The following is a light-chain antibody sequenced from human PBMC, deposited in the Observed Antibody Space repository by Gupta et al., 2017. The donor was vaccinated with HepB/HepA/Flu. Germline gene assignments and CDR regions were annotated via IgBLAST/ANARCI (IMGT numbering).Light chain of an antibody. Sequence: SALTQPPSASGSPGPSVTISCTGTSSDVGGYNYVSWYQQHPGKSPKLMIYEVSKRPAGVPDRFSGSKSGNTASLTVSGLQAEDEANYYCNADAGSAYVVFGGGTKLTVL. J-gene: IGLJ2*01. CDR3: NADAGSAYVV. V-gene: IGLV2-8*01. CDR2: EVS. CDR1: SSDVGGYNY.